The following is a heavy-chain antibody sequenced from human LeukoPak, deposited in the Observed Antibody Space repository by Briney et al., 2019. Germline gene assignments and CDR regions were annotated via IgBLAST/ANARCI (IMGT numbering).Heavy chain of an antibody. CDR2: IYHSGST. Sequence: PSGTLSLTCAVSDGSISSSNWWSWVRQPPGKGLEWIGEIYHSGSTNYNPSLKSRVTISVDKSKDQFSLKLSSVTAADTAVYYCASLDCSSTSCYDYWGQGTLVTVSS. CDR3: ASLDCSSTSCYDY. CDR1: DGSISSSNW. J-gene: IGHJ4*02. D-gene: IGHD2-2*01. V-gene: IGHV4-4*02.